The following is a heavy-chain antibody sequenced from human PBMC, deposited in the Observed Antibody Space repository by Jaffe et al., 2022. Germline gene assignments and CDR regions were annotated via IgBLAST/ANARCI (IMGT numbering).Heavy chain of an antibody. CDR2: IRSKAYGGTT. D-gene: IGHD3-10*02. CDR1: GFTFGDYA. J-gene: IGHJ4*02. Sequence: EVQLVESGGGLVQPGRSLRLSCTASGFTFGDYAMSWVRQAPGKGLEWVGFIRSKAYGGTTEYAASVKGRFTISRDDSKSIAYLQMNSLKTEDTAVYYCTSDKITMLYWGQGTLVTVSS. CDR3: TSDKITMLY. V-gene: IGHV3-49*04.